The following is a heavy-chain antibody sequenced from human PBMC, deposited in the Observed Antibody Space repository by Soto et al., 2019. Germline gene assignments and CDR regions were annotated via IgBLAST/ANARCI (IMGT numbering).Heavy chain of an antibody. CDR1: GGSFSGYY. CDR2: INHSGST. CDR3: ARAGIVHLAGTPHYYYYGMDV. Sequence: SETLSLTCAVYGGSFSGYYWTWIRQPPGTGLEWIGEINHSGSTNYNPSLKSRVTISVDTSKNQFSLKLTSVTAADTAVYYCARAGIVHLAGTPHYYYYGMDVWGQGTTVTVSS. V-gene: IGHV4-34*01. D-gene: IGHD6-19*01. J-gene: IGHJ6*02.